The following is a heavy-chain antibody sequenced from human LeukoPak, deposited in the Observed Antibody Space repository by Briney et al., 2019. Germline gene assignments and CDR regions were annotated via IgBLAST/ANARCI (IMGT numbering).Heavy chain of an antibody. CDR3: ARLHGTNWFDP. J-gene: IGHJ5*02. V-gene: IGHV5-51*01. CDR1: GYSFPNKW. Sequence: GESLKISCKGSGYSFPNKWIGWVRQMPGKGLEWIGIIYPGDSDTRFGPSFQGQVTISADKSISTAYLQWRSLKASDTAMYYCARLHGTNWFDPWGQGTLVTVSS. CDR2: IYPGDSDT.